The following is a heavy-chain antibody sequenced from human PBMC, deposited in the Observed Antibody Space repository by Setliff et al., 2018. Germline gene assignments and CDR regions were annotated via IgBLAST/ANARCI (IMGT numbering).Heavy chain of an antibody. Sequence: EASVKVSCKASGYTFATYGISWVRQAPGQGLEWLGWVSPYTDNTNYAQNFQGRVTMTTDISGSTAYMDLRSLTSDDTAVYFCARLSIEGFGRYYYYYYMDVWGEGTTVTVSS. CDR3: ARLSIEGFGRYYYYYYMDV. CDR2: VSPYTDNT. D-gene: IGHD6-6*01. J-gene: IGHJ6*03. V-gene: IGHV1-18*01. CDR1: GYTFATYG.